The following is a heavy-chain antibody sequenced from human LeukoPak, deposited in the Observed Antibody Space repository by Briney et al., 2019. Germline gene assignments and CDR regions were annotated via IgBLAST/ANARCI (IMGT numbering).Heavy chain of an antibody. V-gene: IGHV1-3*01. CDR1: GYTLNKYT. Sequence: GASVKVSCKASGYTLNKYTIHWVRQAPGQRLEWMGWTNVDNGNARYSQTFQDRITITRDTTASTAYMELSSLTSKDTAVYFCARGSTSDWPFDHWGQGTLVTVSS. CDR3: ARGSTSDWPFDH. J-gene: IGHJ4*02. D-gene: IGHD3-16*01. CDR2: TNVDNGNA.